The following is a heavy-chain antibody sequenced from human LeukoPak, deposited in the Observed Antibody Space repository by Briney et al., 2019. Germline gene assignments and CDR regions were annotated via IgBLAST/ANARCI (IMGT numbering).Heavy chain of an antibody. CDR2: INPNSGGT. Sequence: ASVKVSCKASGYTFTGYFIHWVRQAPGQGLEWMGWINPNSGGTNYAQKFQGKVTMTRDTSISTAYMELSRLRSDDTAVYYCAISDYGGKSPPLDYWGQGTLVTVSS. CDR3: AISDYGGKSPPLDY. J-gene: IGHJ4*02. D-gene: IGHD4-23*01. CDR1: GYTFTGYF. V-gene: IGHV1-2*02.